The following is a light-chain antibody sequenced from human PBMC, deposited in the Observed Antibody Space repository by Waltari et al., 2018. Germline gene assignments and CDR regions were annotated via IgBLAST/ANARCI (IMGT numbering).Light chain of an antibody. CDR2: GAS. Sequence: EIVMTQSPATPSVSPGERATLSCRASQSVSTNLAWYQQKPGQAPRLLIYGASTRATGNPARFSGSGSGTEFTRTISSMQSEDFAVYYCQQYNNWPLWTFGQGTKVEIK. V-gene: IGKV3-15*01. CDR1: QSVSTN. J-gene: IGKJ1*01. CDR3: QQYNNWPLWT.